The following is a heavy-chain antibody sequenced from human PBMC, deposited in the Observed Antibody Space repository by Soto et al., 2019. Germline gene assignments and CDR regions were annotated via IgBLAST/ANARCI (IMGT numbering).Heavy chain of an antibody. J-gene: IGHJ4*02. D-gene: IGHD6-19*01. CDR2: IRGDGDST. CDR1: GFSLSPYD. Sequence: GGSLRLSCAASGFSLSPYDMIWVLQAPGKGLEWVSDIRGDGDSTYYADSVKGRFTISRDKANNTVSLQMNSLRGEDTAVYYCAREAPVAGTNYFDLWGQGTLVTVSS. V-gene: IGHV3-23*01. CDR3: AREAPVAGTNYFDL.